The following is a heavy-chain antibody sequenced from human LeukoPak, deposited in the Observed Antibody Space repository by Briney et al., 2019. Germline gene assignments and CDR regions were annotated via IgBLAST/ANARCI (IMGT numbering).Heavy chain of an antibody. V-gene: IGHV4-59*01. Sequence: SETLSLTCTVSGGSISSYYWSWLRQPPGKGLEWLGYIYYSGSTNYNPSLKSRVTISVDTSKNQLSLRLSSVTAADTAVYYCARQYSGSYGFDYWGQGTLVTVSS. D-gene: IGHD1-26*01. CDR3: ARQYSGSYGFDY. J-gene: IGHJ4*02. CDR1: GGSISSYY. CDR2: IYYSGST.